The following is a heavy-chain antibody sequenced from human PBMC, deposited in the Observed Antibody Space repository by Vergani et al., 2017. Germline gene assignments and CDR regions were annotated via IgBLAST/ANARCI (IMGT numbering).Heavy chain of an antibody. CDR1: GGSISSGDYY. J-gene: IGHJ6*02. V-gene: IGHV4-30-4*01. D-gene: IGHD3-10*01. CDR2: IYYSGST. Sequence: QVQLQESGPGLVKPSQTLSLTCTVSGGSISSGDYYWTWIRQPPGKGLEWIGYIYYSGSTYYNPSLKSRGTISVDRSKNQFSLKLSSVTAADTAVYYCARDRITMVRATDEGDGMDGWGQGTTVTVSS. CDR3: ARDRITMVRATDEGDGMDG.